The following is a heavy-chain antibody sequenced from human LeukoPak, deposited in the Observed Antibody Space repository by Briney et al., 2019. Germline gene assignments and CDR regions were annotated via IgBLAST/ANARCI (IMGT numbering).Heavy chain of an antibody. J-gene: IGHJ4*02. Sequence: PSETLSLTCTVSGGSISSSSYYWGWIRQPPGKGLEWIGSIYYSGSTYYNPSLKSRVTISVDTSKNQFSLKPSSVTAADTAVYYCARSPIYYYDSSGYSSIFPGHFDYWGQGTLVTVSS. CDR2: IYYSGST. V-gene: IGHV4-39*07. CDR3: ARSPIYYYDSSGYSSIFPGHFDY. CDR1: GGSISSSSYY. D-gene: IGHD3-22*01.